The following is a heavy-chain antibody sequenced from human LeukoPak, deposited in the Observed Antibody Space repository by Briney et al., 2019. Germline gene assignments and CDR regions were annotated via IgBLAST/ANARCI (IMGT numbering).Heavy chain of an antibody. Sequence: GASVKVSCKASGYTFTSYDINWVRQATGQGLEWMGWMNPNSGNTGYAQKFQGRVTITTDESTSTAYMELSSLRSEDTAVYYCARGSSDTAMAPFDCWGQGTLVTVSS. CDR1: GYTFTSYD. CDR3: ARGSSDTAMAPFDC. CDR2: MNPNSGNT. J-gene: IGHJ4*02. D-gene: IGHD5-18*01. V-gene: IGHV1-8*03.